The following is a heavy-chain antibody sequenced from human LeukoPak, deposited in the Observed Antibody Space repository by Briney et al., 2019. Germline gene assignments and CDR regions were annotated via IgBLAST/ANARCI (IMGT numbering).Heavy chain of an antibody. J-gene: IGHJ6*03. Sequence: GASVTVSFKASGYTFTVYYMHWVRQAPGQGLEWMGWINPNSGGTNYAQKFQGRVTMTRDTAISTAYMELSRLRSDDTAVYYCARDPYGGNSLIYYMDVWGKGTTVTVSS. CDR3: ARDPYGGNSLIYYMDV. CDR2: INPNSGGT. D-gene: IGHD4-23*01. CDR1: GYTFTVYY. V-gene: IGHV1-2*02.